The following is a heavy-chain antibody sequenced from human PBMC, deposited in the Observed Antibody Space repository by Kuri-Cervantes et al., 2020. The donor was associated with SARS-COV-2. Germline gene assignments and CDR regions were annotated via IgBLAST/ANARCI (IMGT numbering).Heavy chain of an antibody. D-gene: IGHD3-3*01. CDR1: GFTSSSYA. CDR3: ARGGGYDFWSGFDY. CDR2: ISYDGSNK. V-gene: IGHV3-30-3*01. J-gene: IGHJ4*02. Sequence: GESLKISCAASGFTSSSYAMHWVRQAPGKGLEWVAVISYDGSNKYYADSVKGRFTISRDNSKNTLYLQMNSLRAEDTAVYYCARGGGYDFWSGFDYWGQGTLVTVSS.